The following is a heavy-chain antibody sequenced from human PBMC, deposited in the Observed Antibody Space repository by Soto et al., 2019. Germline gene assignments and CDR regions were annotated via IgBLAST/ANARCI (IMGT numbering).Heavy chain of an antibody. D-gene: IGHD2-2*01. J-gene: IGHJ3*02. V-gene: IGHV3-30*18. Sequence: GWSLRLSCAASGFTFSSYGMHWVRQAPGKGLEWVAVISYDGSNKYYADSVKGRFTISRDNSKNTLYLQMNSLRAEDTAVYYCPKCSDYSTSCYHAFDIWGQGTMVTVSS. CDR2: ISYDGSNK. CDR1: GFTFSSYG. CDR3: PKCSDYSTSCYHAFDI.